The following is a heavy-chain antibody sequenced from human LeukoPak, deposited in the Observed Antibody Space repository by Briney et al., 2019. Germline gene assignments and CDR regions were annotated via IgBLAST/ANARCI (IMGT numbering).Heavy chain of an antibody. CDR2: IKQDGSEM. D-gene: IGHD2-21*01. Sequence: GGSLRLSCEASGFTFTEYWMTWVRQAPGQRLEWVANIKQDGSEMYYLHSVEGRFTISRDNAKNSVYLQMNSLGVEDTAVYFCAREAYCGGPSCFAVSYMDVWGEGTTVTVSS. J-gene: IGHJ6*03. CDR1: GFTFTEYW. CDR3: AREAYCGGPSCFAVSYMDV. V-gene: IGHV3-7*01.